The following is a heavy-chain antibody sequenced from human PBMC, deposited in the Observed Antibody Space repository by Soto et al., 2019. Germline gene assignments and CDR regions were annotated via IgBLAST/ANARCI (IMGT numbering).Heavy chain of an antibody. CDR2: IIPILGIA. J-gene: IGHJ4*02. D-gene: IGHD6-6*01. V-gene: IGHV1-69*04. CDR3: ARDRMSAARPPLDY. Sequence: SVKVSCKASGGTFSSYTISWVRQAPGQGLEWMGRIIPILGIANYAQKFQGRVTITADKSTSTAYMELSSLRSEDTAVYYCARDRMSAARPPLDYWGQGTLVTVS. CDR1: GGTFSSYT.